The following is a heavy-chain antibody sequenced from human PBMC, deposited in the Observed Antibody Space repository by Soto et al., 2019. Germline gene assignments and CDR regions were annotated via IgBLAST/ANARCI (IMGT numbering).Heavy chain of an antibody. D-gene: IGHD2-2*01. CDR2: IIPMLTVT. Sequence: QVHLEQSGAEVKKPGSSVKVSCKAAGGTFSTYTLIWVRQAPGQGLEWMGRIIPMLTVTNSAQKFQGRVTLTADKXXXXXXXXXXXXXXXXXXXXXXSIGSWSAETFDVWGQGTMVTVSS. V-gene: IGHV1-69*02. CDR3: SIGSWSAETFDV. CDR1: GGTFSTYT. J-gene: IGHJ3*01.